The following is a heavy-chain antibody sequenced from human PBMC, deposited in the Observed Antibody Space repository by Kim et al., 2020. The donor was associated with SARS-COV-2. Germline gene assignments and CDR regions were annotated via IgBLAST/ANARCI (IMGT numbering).Heavy chain of an antibody. CDR1: GYTFTSYG. CDR3: ARDDRHGRSCGWYPDWFDP. CDR2: INAYNGNT. D-gene: IGHD6-19*01. V-gene: IGHV1-18*01. Sequence: ASVKVSCKASGYTFTSYGISWVRQAPGQGLEWMGWINAYNGNTNYAQKLQGRVTMTTDTSTSTAYMELRSLRSDDTAVYYCARDDRHGRSCGWYPDWFDPWGQGTLVSVSS. J-gene: IGHJ5*02.